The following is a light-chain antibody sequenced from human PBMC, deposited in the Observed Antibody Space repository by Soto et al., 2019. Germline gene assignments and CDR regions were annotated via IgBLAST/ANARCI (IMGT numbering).Light chain of an antibody. CDR2: DVS. CDR3: SAFTGTTYV. CDR1: SSDVGGNKY. Sequence: QSALTQPASVSGSPGQSITISCTGTSSDVGGNKYVSWYQHYPGKAPKLMICDVSNRPSGVSNRFSGSKSGNTASLTISGLQAEDEADYYCSAFTGTTYVFGTGPKSPS. J-gene: IGLJ1*01. V-gene: IGLV2-14*03.